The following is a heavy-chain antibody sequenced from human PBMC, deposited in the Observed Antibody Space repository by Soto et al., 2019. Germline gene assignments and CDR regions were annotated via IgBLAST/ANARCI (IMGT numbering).Heavy chain of an antibody. J-gene: IGHJ5*02. CDR3: AKEIGSSSLNWFDP. CDR2: VIGSGGST. Sequence: PGGSLRLSCAASGFTFSRYAMSWVRQAPGRGLEWVSTVIGSGGSTYYADSVKGRFTISRDNSKNTLYLQMNSLRAEDTAVYYCAKEIGSSSLNWFDPWGQGTLVTVSS. CDR1: GFTFSRYA. V-gene: IGHV3-23*01. D-gene: IGHD6-6*01.